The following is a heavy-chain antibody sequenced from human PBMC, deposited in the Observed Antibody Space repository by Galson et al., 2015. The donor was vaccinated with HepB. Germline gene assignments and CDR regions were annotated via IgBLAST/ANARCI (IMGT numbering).Heavy chain of an antibody. D-gene: IGHD6-13*01. CDR1: GFTFSSYA. CDR2: ISHDGTNK. Sequence: SLRLSCAASGFTFSSYAMHWVRQAPGKGLEWVALISHDGTNKDYADSVKGRVTISRDNSNNTLYLQLNSLRAEDTAIYYCVREGIALTYEYFHHWGQGTLVTVSS. CDR3: VREGIALTYEYFHH. J-gene: IGHJ1*01. V-gene: IGHV3-30*04.